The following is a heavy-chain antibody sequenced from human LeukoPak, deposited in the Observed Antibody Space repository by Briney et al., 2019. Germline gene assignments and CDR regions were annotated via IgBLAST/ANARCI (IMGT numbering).Heavy chain of an antibody. D-gene: IGHD3-22*01. CDR3: ARQKSYYDSGGCWQDLGFFDY. J-gene: IGHJ4*02. Sequence: SETLSLACSVSGATMYDNYWSWIRQPPGKGLEWLGYIYTYGRERTSYNPSLKSRITMSLDTSNRQFSLRLISVTAADTAVYFRARQKSYYDSGGCWQDLGFFDYRGQGALVTVSS. CDR1: GATMYDNY. V-gene: IGHV4-4*09. CDR2: IYTYGRERT.